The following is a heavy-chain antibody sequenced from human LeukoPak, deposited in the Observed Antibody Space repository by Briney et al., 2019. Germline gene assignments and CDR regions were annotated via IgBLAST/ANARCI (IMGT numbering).Heavy chain of an antibody. CDR2: IREDGGEK. CDR3: ARINTAIFSSSDY. J-gene: IGHJ4*02. D-gene: IGHD2-21*02. Sequence: GGSLRVSRTASGFTFSNSWMTWVRQAPGKGLEWVANIREDGGEKYYVDSVKGRFTISRDNAKNSLYLQMNSLRAEDTAVYYCARINTAIFSSSDYWGQGTLVTVSS. V-gene: IGHV3-7*03. CDR1: GFTFSNSW.